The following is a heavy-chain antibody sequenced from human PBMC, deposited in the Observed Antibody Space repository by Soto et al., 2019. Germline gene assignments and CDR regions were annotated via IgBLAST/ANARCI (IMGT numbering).Heavy chain of an antibody. D-gene: IGHD6-19*01. CDR3: ARTVRPQWLVRGYYYYGMDV. J-gene: IGHJ6*02. CDR2: IDWDDDK. V-gene: IGHV2-70*01. Sequence: ASGPTLVNPTQTLTLTCTFSGFSLSTSGMCVSWIRQPPGKALEWLALIDWDDDKYYSTSLKTRLTISKDTSKNQVVLTMTNMDPVDTATYYCARTVRPQWLVRGYYYYGMDVWGQGTTVTVSS. CDR1: GFSLSTSGMC.